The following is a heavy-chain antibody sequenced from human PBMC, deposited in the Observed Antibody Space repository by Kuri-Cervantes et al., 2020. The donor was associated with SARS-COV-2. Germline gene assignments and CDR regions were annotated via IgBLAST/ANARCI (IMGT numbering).Heavy chain of an antibody. Sequence: SVKVSCKASGGTFSSYAISWVRQAPGQGLEWMGGIIPIFGTANYAQKFQGRVTITTDESTSTAYMELSSLRSEDTAVYYCARESGGSSCQYYYYYYMDVWGKGTTVTVSS. D-gene: IGHD2-15*01. J-gene: IGHJ6*03. CDR3: ARESGGSSCQYYYYYYMDV. V-gene: IGHV1-69*05. CDR2: IIPIFGTA. CDR1: GGTFSSYA.